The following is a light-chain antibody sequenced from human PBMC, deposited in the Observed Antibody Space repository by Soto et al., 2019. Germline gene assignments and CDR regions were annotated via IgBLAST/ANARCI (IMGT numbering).Light chain of an antibody. J-gene: IGKJ4*01. CDR1: QSININ. Sequence: AGERATLSCRASQSININLAWYQQKPGQAPRLLIYDASNRATGIPARFSGSGSGTDFTLTISSLEPEDFAVYFCQQRSNWPLTFGGGTKVDIK. V-gene: IGKV3-11*01. CDR3: QQRSNWPLT. CDR2: DAS.